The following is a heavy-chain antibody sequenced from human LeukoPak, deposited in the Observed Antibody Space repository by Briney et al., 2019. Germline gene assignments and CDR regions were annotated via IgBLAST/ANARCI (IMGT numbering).Heavy chain of an antibody. CDR3: ARDRTVAAAGMLAGMDV. CDR2: ISAYNGNT. D-gene: IGHD6-13*01. CDR1: GYTFTSYG. J-gene: IGHJ6*04. Sequence: GASVKVSYKASGYTFTSYGISWVRQAPGQGLEWMGWISAYNGNTNYAQELQGRVTMTTDTSTSTAYMELRSLRSDDTAVYYCARDRTVAAAGMLAGMDVWGKGTTVTVSS. V-gene: IGHV1-18*04.